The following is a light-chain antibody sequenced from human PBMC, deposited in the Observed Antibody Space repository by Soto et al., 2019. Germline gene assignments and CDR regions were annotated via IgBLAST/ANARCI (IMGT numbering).Light chain of an antibody. Sequence: EIVLTQSPATLSLSPGERATLSCRASQSVSSYLAWYQQKPGQAPRLLIYDASNRATGIPARFSGSGSGIDFTLTISSLEPEDFAVYYWQQRSNWPSLTFGGGTKVEIK. CDR1: QSVSSY. V-gene: IGKV3-11*01. CDR3: QQRSNWPSLT. J-gene: IGKJ4*01. CDR2: DAS.